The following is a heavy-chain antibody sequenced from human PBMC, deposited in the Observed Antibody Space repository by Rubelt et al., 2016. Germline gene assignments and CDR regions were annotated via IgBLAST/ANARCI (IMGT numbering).Heavy chain of an antibody. V-gene: IGHV4-39*01. CDR1: GGSISSSSDY. CDR3: ARQPDYYGSGRRGLDY. D-gene: IGHD3-10*01. Sequence: GAGLVKPSETLSLTCTVSGGSISSSSDYWGWIRQPPGKGLEWIGSIRYSGSTYYNPSLKSRVTISVDKSKNQFSLKVSSVTAADTAVYYCARQPDYYGSGRRGLDYWGQGTLVTVSS. J-gene: IGHJ4*02. CDR2: IRYSGST.